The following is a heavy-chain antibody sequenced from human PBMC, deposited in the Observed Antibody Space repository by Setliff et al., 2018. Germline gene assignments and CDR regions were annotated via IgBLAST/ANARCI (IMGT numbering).Heavy chain of an antibody. J-gene: IGHJ4*02. V-gene: IGHV1-18*01. Sequence: ASVKVSCKSSGFTFTDYGITWVRQVPGQGLEWMGWINNYNFNTQYAQKFQGRVTVTTDTSTTTASMELRSLRADDTAVYYCARINFYVSSGYYYAPELWGQGTTVTVSS. CDR3: ARINFYVSSGYYYAPEL. D-gene: IGHD3-22*01. CDR2: INNYNFNT. CDR1: GFTFTDYG.